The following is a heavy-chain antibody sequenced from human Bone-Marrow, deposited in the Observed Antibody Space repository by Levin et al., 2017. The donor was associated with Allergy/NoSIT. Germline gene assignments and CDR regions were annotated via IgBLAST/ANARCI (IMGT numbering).Heavy chain of an antibody. CDR1: GYTFTIFD. CDR2: MNPKTGDT. J-gene: IGHJ6*02. V-gene: IGHV1-8*01. D-gene: IGHD3-10*01. Sequence: AASVKVSCKASGYTFTIFDINWVRQATGQGLEWIGWMNPKTGDTVYAQKFQARVTMSRSTSIGTAYMELDSLRSEDTAVYYCAKGAIWFGNYGMDVWGQGTTVTVSS. CDR3: AKGAIWFGNYGMDV.